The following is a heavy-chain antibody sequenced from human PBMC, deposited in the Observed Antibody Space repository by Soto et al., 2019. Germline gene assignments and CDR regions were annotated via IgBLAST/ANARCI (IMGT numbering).Heavy chain of an antibody. Sequence: ASVKVSCKASGYSFTDYHIHWVRQAPGQGLEWLGRINPKSGGTSTAQKFQGWVTMTTDTSISTASMELTRLTSDDTAVYYCANPGGEVVVAATPDYYYYGMDVWGQGTTVTVSS. D-gene: IGHD2-15*01. CDR2: INPKSGGT. CDR3: ANPGGEVVVAATPDYYYYGMDV. V-gene: IGHV1-2*04. CDR1: GYSFTDYH. J-gene: IGHJ6*02.